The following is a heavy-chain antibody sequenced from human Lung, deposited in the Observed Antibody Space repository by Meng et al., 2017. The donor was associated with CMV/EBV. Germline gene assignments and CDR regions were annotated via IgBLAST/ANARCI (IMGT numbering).Heavy chain of an antibody. J-gene: IGHJ4*02. D-gene: IGHD3-16*01. CDR3: AKDVLLFGGANAYFDS. CDR1: GFSFDNHG. CDR2: IRHDGTTK. V-gene: IGHV3-30*02. Sequence: GESXKISCAASGFSFDNHGMHWVRQTRGKGLEWVAFIRHDGTTKFYGDSVKGRFTISRDNSKNTVYLQMNRLRPEETAVYYCAKDVLLFGGANAYFDSWGQGTLVTVSS.